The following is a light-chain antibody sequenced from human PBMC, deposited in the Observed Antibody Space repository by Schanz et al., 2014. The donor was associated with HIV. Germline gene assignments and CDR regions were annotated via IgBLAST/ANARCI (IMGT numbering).Light chain of an antibody. CDR3: AAWDDSLNGHYV. Sequence: QSALTQPASVSGSPGQSITISCTGTSSDVGSYDLVSWYQQHPGRAPKLLISEVSKRPSGVSSRFSGSKSGTSGSLAISGLQSEDEADYYCAAWDDSLNGHYVFGTGTKLTVL. CDR2: EVS. J-gene: IGLJ1*01. V-gene: IGLV2-14*02. CDR1: SSDVGSYDL.